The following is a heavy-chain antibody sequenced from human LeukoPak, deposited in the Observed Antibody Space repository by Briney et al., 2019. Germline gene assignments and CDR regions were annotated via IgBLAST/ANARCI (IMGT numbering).Heavy chain of an antibody. Sequence: QSGGSLRLSCAASGFTFNIYAMSWVRQAPGKGLEWVSSITSSGDATFHADSVKDRFTISRDNSKSTLYLQMSRLRVEDTAVYYCAKDRPNYHESNGHYYRLYGDSWGQGTLVTVSS. J-gene: IGHJ5*01. CDR3: AKDRPNYHESNGHYYRLYGDS. CDR1: GFTFNIYA. V-gene: IGHV3-23*01. D-gene: IGHD3-22*01. CDR2: ITSSGDAT.